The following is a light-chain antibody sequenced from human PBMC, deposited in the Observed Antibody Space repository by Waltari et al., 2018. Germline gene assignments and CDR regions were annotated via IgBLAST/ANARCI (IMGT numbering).Light chain of an antibody. Sequence: DIRMTQSQSSLSASVGDRVTITCRASQNINNYLNWYQQKPGKAPKLLIYSASTLQRGVPSRFSCSGSGTDFTLTISSLQPEDFATYYCQQSSSSPWYTFGQGTKLEI. J-gene: IGKJ2*01. CDR2: SAS. CDR1: QNINNY. CDR3: QQSSSSPWYT. V-gene: IGKV1-39*01.